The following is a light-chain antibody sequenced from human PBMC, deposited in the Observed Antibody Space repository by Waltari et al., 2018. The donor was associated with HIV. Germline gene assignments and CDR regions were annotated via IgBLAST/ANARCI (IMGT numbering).Light chain of an antibody. J-gene: IGLJ3*02. Sequence: QSVLTQPPSVSGAPGQRVTISCTGSSYNIVADYHVNWYQQLPGTAPKLFICGYNNRPSGVPDRFSGSKSGTSASLAITGLQAEDEADYYCHSYDSSLDGWVFGGGTKLTVL. CDR2: GYN. CDR3: HSYDSSLDGWV. CDR1: SYNIVADYH. V-gene: IGLV1-40*01.